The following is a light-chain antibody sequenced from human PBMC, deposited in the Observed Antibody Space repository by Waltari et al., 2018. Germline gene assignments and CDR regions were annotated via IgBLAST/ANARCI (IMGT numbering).Light chain of an antibody. V-gene: IGLV1-40*01. CDR3: QSYDSSLSGSVV. CDR2: GTS. CDR1: SSNIGAGYD. Sequence: QSVLTQPPSVSGAPGQRVTISCTGSSSNIGAGYDVHWYQQLPGTAPKLLIYGTSNRPSGVPDRFSGSKSGTSASLAITGLQAEDEADYYCQSYDSSLSGSVVFGGVTKLTVL. J-gene: IGLJ2*01.